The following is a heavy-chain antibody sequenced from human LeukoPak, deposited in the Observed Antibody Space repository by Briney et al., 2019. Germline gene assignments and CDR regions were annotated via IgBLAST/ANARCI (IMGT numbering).Heavy chain of an antibody. Sequence: GASVKVSCKASGYTFTGYYMHWVRQAPGQGLEWMGWINPNSGGTNYAQKFQGRVTMTRDTSISTAYMELSRLRSDDTAVYYCARDPVRDGRAFDYWGQGTLVTVSS. D-gene: IGHD3-10*01. CDR1: GYTFTGYY. CDR2: INPNSGGT. CDR3: ARDPVRDGRAFDY. J-gene: IGHJ4*02. V-gene: IGHV1-2*02.